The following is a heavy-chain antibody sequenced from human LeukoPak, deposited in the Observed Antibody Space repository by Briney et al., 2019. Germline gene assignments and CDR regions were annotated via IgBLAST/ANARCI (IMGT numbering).Heavy chain of an antibody. D-gene: IGHD3-16*01. CDR3: ARHYGP. Sequence: SETLSLTCTVSGGSISSYYWSWIRQPPGKGLEWIGYIYHSGSTYYNPSLKSRVTISVDTSKNQFSLKLNSVTATDTAVYYCARHYGPWGQGTLVTVSS. CDR1: GGSISSYY. J-gene: IGHJ4*02. CDR2: IYHSGST. V-gene: IGHV4-59*04.